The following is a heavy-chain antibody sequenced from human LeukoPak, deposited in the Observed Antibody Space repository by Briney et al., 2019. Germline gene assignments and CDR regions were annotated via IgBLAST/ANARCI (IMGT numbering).Heavy chain of an antibody. CDR3: ATRVGEYCDFWSGYWIFDY. CDR1: GYTLTELS. Sequence: ASVKVSCKVSGYTLTELSMHWVRQAPGKGLEWMGGFYPEDGETIYAQKFQGRVTMTEDTSTDTAYMELSSLRSEDTAVYYCATRVGEYCDFWSGYWIFDYWGQGTLVTVSS. CDR2: FYPEDGET. V-gene: IGHV1-24*01. D-gene: IGHD3-3*01. J-gene: IGHJ4*02.